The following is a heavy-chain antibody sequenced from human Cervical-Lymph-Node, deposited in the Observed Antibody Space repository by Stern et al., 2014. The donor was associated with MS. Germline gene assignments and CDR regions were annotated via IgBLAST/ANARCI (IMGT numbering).Heavy chain of an antibody. Sequence: QVQLLQPGAEVKKPGASVKVSCKSFGYTFSIYAMHWVRQAPGQRLEWFGWINAGTGNTKYSQNLQGRVTVTRDTSASTAYMELSSLRSEDTAVYYCARGEWELLSRDSFDIWGQGTMVTVSS. V-gene: IGHV1-3*01. D-gene: IGHD1-26*01. CDR1: GYTFSIYA. CDR2: INAGTGNT. CDR3: ARGEWELLSRDSFDI. J-gene: IGHJ3*02.